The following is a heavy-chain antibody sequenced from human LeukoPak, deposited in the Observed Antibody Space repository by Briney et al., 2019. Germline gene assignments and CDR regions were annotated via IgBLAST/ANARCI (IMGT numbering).Heavy chain of an antibody. D-gene: IGHD3-16*01. CDR3: ARDLIKGARFDP. J-gene: IGHJ5*02. V-gene: IGHV4-61*02. Sequence: PSETLSLTCTVSGGSISSGSYYWSWIRQPAGKGLEWIGRIYTSGSTNYNPSLKIRVTISVDTSKNQFSLKLSSVTAADTAVYYCARDLIKGARFDPWGQGTLVTVSS. CDR2: IYTSGST. CDR1: GGSISSGSYY.